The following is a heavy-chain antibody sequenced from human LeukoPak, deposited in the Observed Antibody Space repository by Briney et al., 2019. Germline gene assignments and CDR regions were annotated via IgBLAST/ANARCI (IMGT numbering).Heavy chain of an antibody. V-gene: IGHV1-46*01. J-gene: IGHJ4*02. CDR3: ARVGYCSGGSCYAFDY. Sequence: ASVKVSCKASGYTFTSYYMHWVRQAPGQGLEWMGIINPSGGSTSYAQKFQGRVTMTRDTSTSTAYMELRSLRSDDTAVYYCARVGYCSGGSCYAFDYWGQGTLVTVSS. CDR1: GYTFTSYY. CDR2: INPSGGST. D-gene: IGHD2-15*01.